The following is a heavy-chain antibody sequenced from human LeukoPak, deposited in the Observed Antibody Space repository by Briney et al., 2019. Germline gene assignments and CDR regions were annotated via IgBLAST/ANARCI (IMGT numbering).Heavy chain of an antibody. J-gene: IGHJ5*02. D-gene: IGHD3-10*01. CDR1: GGSISRYY. CDR2: IYYSGST. CDR3: ARHAMVRGVILSP. Sequence: PSETLSLTCTVSGGSISRYYWSWIRQPPGKGLEWIGYIYYSGSTNYNPSLKSRVTISVDTSKNQFSLKLSSVTAADTAVYYCARHAMVRGVILSPWGQGTLVTVSS. V-gene: IGHV4-59*08.